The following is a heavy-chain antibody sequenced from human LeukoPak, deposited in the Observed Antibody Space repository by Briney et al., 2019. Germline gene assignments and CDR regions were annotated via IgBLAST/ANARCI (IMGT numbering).Heavy chain of an antibody. Sequence: SETLSLTCAVSGGSISSNSYYWGWIRQPPGKGLEWIGSIYYSGSTYYNPSLKSRVTISVDTSKNQYSLKLSPVTAADTAVYYCARTRYYYKSRSYGAPYYFDPWGQGTLVTVSS. CDR2: IYYSGST. CDR3: ARTRYYYKSRSYGAPYYFDP. V-gene: IGHV4-39*01. J-gene: IGHJ4*02. D-gene: IGHD3-10*01. CDR1: GGSISSNSYY.